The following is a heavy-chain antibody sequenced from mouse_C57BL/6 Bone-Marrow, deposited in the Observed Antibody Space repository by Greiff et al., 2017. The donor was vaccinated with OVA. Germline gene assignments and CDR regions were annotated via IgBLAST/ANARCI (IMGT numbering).Heavy chain of an antibody. J-gene: IGHJ2*01. D-gene: IGHD4-1*01. CDR2: ISPGDGDT. V-gene: IGHV1-82*01. CDR1: GYAFSSSW. Sequence: VKVVESGPELVKPGASVKISCKASGYAFSSSWMNWVKQRPGKGLEWIGRISPGDGDTNYNGKFKGKATLTADKSSSTAYMQLSSLTSEDSAVYFCARFNWGLDYWGQGTTLTVSS. CDR3: ARFNWGLDY.